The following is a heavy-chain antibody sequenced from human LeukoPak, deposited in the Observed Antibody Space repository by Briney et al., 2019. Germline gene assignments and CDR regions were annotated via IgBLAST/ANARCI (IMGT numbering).Heavy chain of an antibody. D-gene: IGHD2-15*01. Sequence: SETLSLTCTVSGGSISSSSYYWGWIRQPPGKELEWIGSIYYSGSTYYNPSLKSRVTMSVDTSKNQFSLKLNSVTAADTAVYYCASQVVAAENWFDPWGQGTLVTVSS. J-gene: IGHJ5*02. CDR2: IYYSGST. V-gene: IGHV4-39*01. CDR1: GGSISSSSYY. CDR3: ASQVVAAENWFDP.